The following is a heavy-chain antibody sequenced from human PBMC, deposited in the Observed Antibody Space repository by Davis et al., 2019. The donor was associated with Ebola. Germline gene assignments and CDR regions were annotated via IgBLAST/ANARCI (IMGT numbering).Heavy chain of an antibody. D-gene: IGHD2-21*01. CDR3: ARVNCGGDCYSFDY. Sequence: GESLKISCAASGFTFSSYEMNWVRQAPGKGLEWVSYISSSGSTIYYADSVKGRFTISRDNAKNSLYLQMNSLRAEDTAVYYCARVNCGGDCYSFDYWGQGTLVTVSS. CDR1: GFTFSSYE. V-gene: IGHV3-48*03. J-gene: IGHJ4*02. CDR2: ISSSGSTI.